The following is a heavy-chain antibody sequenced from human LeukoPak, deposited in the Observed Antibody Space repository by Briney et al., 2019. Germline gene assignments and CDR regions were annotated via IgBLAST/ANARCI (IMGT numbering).Heavy chain of an antibody. CDR1: GGSFSGYY. Sequence: PSETLSLTCAVYGGSFSGYYWSWIRQPPGKGLEWIGEINHSGSTNYNPSLKSRVTISVDTSKNQFSLKLSSVTAADTAVYYCARVSVVVTAFDIWGQGTMVTVSS. D-gene: IGHD2-15*01. CDR3: ARVSVVVTAFDI. J-gene: IGHJ3*02. V-gene: IGHV4-34*01. CDR2: INHSGST.